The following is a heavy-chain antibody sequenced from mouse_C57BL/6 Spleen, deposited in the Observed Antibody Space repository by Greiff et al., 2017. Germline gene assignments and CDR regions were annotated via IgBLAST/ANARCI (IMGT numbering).Heavy chain of an antibody. J-gene: IGHJ2*01. CDR2: IHPSDSDT. CDR1: GYTFTSYW. Sequence: QVQLQQPGAELVKPGASVKVSCKASGYTFTSYWMHWVKQRPGQGLEWIGRIHPSDSDTNYNQKFKGKATLTLDTSSSTAYMQLSSLTSEDSAVYYCAIPYYGSSYGTFDYGGQGTTLTVSS. CDR3: AIPYYGSSYGTFDY. D-gene: IGHD1-1*01. V-gene: IGHV1-74*01.